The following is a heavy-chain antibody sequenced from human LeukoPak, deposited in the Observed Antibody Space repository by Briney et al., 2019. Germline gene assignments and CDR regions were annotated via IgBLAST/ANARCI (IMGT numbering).Heavy chain of an antibody. CDR1: GFTFSNAW. J-gene: IGHJ4*02. V-gene: IGHV3-15*01. D-gene: IGHD2-2*01. CDR2: IKSKTDGGTA. CDR3: TTGIVVVPAAMGFIDY. Sequence: GGSLRLSCAASGFTFSNAWMSWVRQAPGKGLEWVGRIKSKTDGGTAGYAAPVKGRFTISRDDSKNTLYLQMNSLKTEDTAVYYCTTGIVVVPAAMGFIDYWGQGTLVTVSS.